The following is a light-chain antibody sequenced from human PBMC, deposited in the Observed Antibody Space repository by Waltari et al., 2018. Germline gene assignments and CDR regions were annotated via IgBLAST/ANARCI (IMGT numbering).Light chain of an antibody. Sequence: VMTQSPVSLSVTLGQAASISFKSSQSLVPFDGNTYLNWFHQRPGQSPRRLIYWVFNRDSGVPDRFSGSGSGTDFTLRISRVEAEDFGVYYCMQGTRWPYTFGQGTQLDIK. CDR1: QSLVPFDGNTY. CDR2: WVF. V-gene: IGKV2-30*02. J-gene: IGKJ2*01. CDR3: MQGTRWPYT.